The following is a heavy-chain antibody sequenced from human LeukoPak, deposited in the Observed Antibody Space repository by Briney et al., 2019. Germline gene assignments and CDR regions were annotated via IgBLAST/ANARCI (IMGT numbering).Heavy chain of an antibody. J-gene: IGHJ4*02. CDR1: GFTFSSYG. CDR2: ISYDGSNK. V-gene: IGHV3-30*18. CDR3: AKDRGSEEFDY. D-gene: IGHD3-10*01. Sequence: GGSLRLSCAASGFTFSSYGMHWVRQAPGKGLEWVAVISYDGSNKYYADSVKGRFTISRDNSKNTLYLQMNSLRAEDTAVYYCAKDRGSEEFDYWGQGTLVTVSS.